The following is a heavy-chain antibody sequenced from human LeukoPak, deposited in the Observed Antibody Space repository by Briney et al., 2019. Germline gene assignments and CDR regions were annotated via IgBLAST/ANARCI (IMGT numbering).Heavy chain of an antibody. D-gene: IGHD2-15*01. J-gene: IGHJ4*02. V-gene: IGHV3-21*01. CDR1: GFTFSSYS. Sequence: PGGSLRLSCAASGFTFSSYSMNWVRQAPGKGLEWVSSISSSSSYIYYADSVKGRFTISRDNAKNSLYLQMNSLRAEDTAVYYCARDYVGYCSGGSCYSSFIFDYWGQGTLVTVSS. CDR3: ARDYVGYCSGGSCYSSFIFDY. CDR2: ISSSSSYI.